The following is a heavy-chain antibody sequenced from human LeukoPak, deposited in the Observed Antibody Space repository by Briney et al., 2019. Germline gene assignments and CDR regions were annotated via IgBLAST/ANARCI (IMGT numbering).Heavy chain of an antibody. CDR3: ARGSIVVVPAAWAFDI. Sequence: ASVKVSCKASGGTFSSYAISWVRQAPGQGLEWMGGIIPIFGTANYAQKFQGRVTITADESTSTAYMELSSLRSEDTAVYYCARGSIVVVPAAWAFDIWGQGTMVTVSS. J-gene: IGHJ3*02. V-gene: IGHV1-69*13. CDR2: IIPIFGTA. CDR1: GGTFSSYA. D-gene: IGHD2-2*01.